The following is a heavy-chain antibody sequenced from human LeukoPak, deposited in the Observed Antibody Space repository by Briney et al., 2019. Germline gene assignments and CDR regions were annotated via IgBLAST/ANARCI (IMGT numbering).Heavy chain of an antibody. Sequence: GGSLRLSCAASGFTFSSYGMHWVRQAPGKGLEWVAFIRYDGSNKYYADSVKGRFTISRDNSKNTLYLQMNSLRAEDTAVYYCAKALDSSSWSDAFDIWGQGTMVTVSS. CDR2: IRYDGSNK. V-gene: IGHV3-30*02. CDR1: GFTFSSYG. J-gene: IGHJ3*02. CDR3: AKALDSSSWSDAFDI. D-gene: IGHD6-13*01.